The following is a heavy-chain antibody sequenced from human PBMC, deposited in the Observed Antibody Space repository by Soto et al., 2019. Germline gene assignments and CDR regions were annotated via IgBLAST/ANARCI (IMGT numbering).Heavy chain of an antibody. CDR1: GGSISSGDYS. V-gene: IGHV4-30-2*01. CDR3: ASDYGSGSYRFDY. D-gene: IGHD3-10*01. J-gene: IGHJ4*02. CDR2: IYHSGNT. Sequence: LQLQESGSGLVKPSQTLSLTCAVSGGSISSGDYSWSWIRQPPGKGLEWIGYIYHSGNTYYNPSLKSRVTRSLDRSKNQFSLKLTSVTAADTAVYYCASDYGSGSYRFDYWGQGTLVTVSS.